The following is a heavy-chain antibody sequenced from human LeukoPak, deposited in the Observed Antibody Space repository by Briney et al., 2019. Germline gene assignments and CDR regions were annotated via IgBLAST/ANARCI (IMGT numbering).Heavy chain of an antibody. CDR2: IYYDGSNK. Sequence: GGSLRLSCAASGFPFSSYGMHWVRQAPGKGLLWVTDIYYDGSNKYYADSVKGRFTISRDNSKNTLYLQMNSLRAEDTAVYYCAKGERYYDILTGYLYYFDYWGQGTLVTVSS. J-gene: IGHJ4*02. CDR1: GFPFSSYG. CDR3: AKGERYYDILTGYLYYFDY. D-gene: IGHD3-9*01. V-gene: IGHV3-30*18.